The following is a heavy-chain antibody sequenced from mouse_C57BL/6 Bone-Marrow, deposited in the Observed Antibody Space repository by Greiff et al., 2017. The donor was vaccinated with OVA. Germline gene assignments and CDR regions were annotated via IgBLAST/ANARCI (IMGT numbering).Heavy chain of an antibody. D-gene: IGHD2-5*01. CDR1: GYTFTSYG. Sequence: QVQLQQSGAELARPGASVKLSCKASGYTFTSYGISWVKQRTGQGLEWIGEIYPRSGNTYYNEKFKGKATLTADKSSSTAYMELRSLTSEDSAVYVCASPYYSNEWFAYWGQGTLVTVSA. V-gene: IGHV1-81*01. J-gene: IGHJ3*01. CDR2: IYPRSGNT. CDR3: ASPYYSNEWFAY.